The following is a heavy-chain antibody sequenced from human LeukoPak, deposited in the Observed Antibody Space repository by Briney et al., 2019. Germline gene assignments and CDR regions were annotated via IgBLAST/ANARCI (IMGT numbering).Heavy chain of an antibody. Sequence: SVKVSCKASGGTFSSYAISWVRQAPGQGLEWMGGIIPIFGTANYAQKFQGRVTITADKSTSTAYIELSSLRSEDTAVYYCASSKLGYSYGPGSNWFDPWGQGTLVTVSS. CDR3: ASSKLGYSYGPGSNWFDP. V-gene: IGHV1-69*06. D-gene: IGHD5-18*01. J-gene: IGHJ5*02. CDR1: GGTFSSYA. CDR2: IIPIFGTA.